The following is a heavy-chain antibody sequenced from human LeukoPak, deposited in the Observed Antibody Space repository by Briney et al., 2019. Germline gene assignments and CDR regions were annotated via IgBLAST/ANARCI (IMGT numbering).Heavy chain of an antibody. CDR1: GFTFSSYG. D-gene: IGHD3-22*01. Sequence: AGGSLRLSFAASGFTFSSYGMHWVRQAPGKGLEWVAFIRYDGSNKYYADSVKGRFTISRDNSKNTLYLQMNSLRAEDTAVYYCAKGRYYYDSSGNDYWGQGTLVTVSS. J-gene: IGHJ4*02. V-gene: IGHV3-30*02. CDR3: AKGRYYYDSSGNDY. CDR2: IRYDGSNK.